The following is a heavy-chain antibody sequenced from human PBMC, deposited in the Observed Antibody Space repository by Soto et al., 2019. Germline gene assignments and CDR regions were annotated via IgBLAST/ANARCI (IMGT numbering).Heavy chain of an antibody. CDR1: GDSFSGPY. J-gene: IGHJ4*02. V-gene: IGHV4-34*01. Sequence: SETLSLTCAVYGDSFSGPYWTWIRQTPGKGLAWIGGIYYSGSTYYNPSLKSRVTISVDTSKNQFSLKLSSVTAADTAVYYCARGHLRGGVVIMLGYFDYWGQGTLVTVSS. CDR2: IYYSGST. D-gene: IGHD3-3*01. CDR3: ARGHLRGGVVIMLGYFDY.